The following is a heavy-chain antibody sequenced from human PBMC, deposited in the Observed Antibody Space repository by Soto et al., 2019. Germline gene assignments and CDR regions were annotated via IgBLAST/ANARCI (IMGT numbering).Heavy chain of an antibody. CDR3: GGSSRLGYVYFGFDS. CDR1: GFTFSRYG. CDR2: IWYDGSNK. Sequence: QVQLVESGGGVVQPGRSLRLSCAASGFTFSRYGMHWVRQAPGKGLEWVPGIWYDGSNKYYADSVKGRITISRDNSNNSLTQQRIRRMGANTAVFYWGGSSRLGYVYFGFDSWGQGTLVTVSS. V-gene: IGHV3-33*01. J-gene: IGHJ4*02. D-gene: IGHD6-13*01.